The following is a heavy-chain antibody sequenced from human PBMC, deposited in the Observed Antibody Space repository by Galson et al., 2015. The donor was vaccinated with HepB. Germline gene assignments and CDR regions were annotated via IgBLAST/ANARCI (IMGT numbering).Heavy chain of an antibody. V-gene: IGHV3-7*01. CDR3: AVNSLEWETYYFDY. D-gene: IGHD3-3*01. CDR2: IKQDGSEK. J-gene: IGHJ4*02. CDR1: GFTFSSYW. Sequence: SLRLSCAASGFTFSSYWMSWVRQAPGKGLEWVANIKQDGSEKYYVDSVKGRFTISRDNAKNSLYLQMNSLRAEDTAVYYCAVNSLEWETYYFDYWGQGTLVTVSS.